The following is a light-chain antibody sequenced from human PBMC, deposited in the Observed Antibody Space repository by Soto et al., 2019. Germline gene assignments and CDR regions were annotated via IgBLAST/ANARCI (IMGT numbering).Light chain of an antibody. J-gene: IGKJ4*01. CDR1: QALSNY. Sequence: DIQLTQSPSFLSASVGDTVTITCRASQALSNYLACYQQKPGKAPDLLIYSASTLQSGVPSRFSGSGSETEFSLTIRALQPEDFATYYCQQLSRYPLTFGGGTKVDI. V-gene: IGKV1-9*01. CDR3: QQLSRYPLT. CDR2: SAS.